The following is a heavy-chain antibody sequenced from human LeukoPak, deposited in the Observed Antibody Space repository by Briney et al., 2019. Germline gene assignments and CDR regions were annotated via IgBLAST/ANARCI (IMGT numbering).Heavy chain of an antibody. CDR2: ISSSSSYI. D-gene: IGHD3-10*01. V-gene: IGHV3-21*01. CDR1: GFTFSSYS. Sequence: GGSLRLSCAASGFTFSSYSMNWVRQAPGKGLEWVSSISSSSSYIYYADSVEGRFTISRDNAKNSLYLQMNSLRAEDTAVYYCAREARGGAPHFDYWGQGTLVTVSS. J-gene: IGHJ4*02. CDR3: AREARGGAPHFDY.